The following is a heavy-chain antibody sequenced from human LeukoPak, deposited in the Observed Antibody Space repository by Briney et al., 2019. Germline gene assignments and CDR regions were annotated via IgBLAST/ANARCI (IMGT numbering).Heavy chain of an antibody. D-gene: IGHD3-10*01. J-gene: IGHJ4*02. Sequence: GGSLRLSCVASGFTFSSYGMHWVRQAPAKGLEWLAFIRYDETKTFYGDSVKGRFTISRDNSKNTLYLQMNSLRAEDTAVYYCAVVRGVIDYWGQGTLVTVSS. CDR1: GFTFSSYG. CDR3: AVVRGVIDY. V-gene: IGHV3-30*02. CDR2: IRYDETKT.